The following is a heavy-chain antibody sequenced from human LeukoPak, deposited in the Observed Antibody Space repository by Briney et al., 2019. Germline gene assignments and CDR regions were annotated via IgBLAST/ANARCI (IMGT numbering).Heavy chain of an antibody. CDR3: TRDRGFYYFDY. V-gene: IGHV3-49*04. Sequence: GGPLRLSCTASGFTFGDYAMSWVRQAPGKGLEWVGFIRSKAYGGTTEYAASVKGRFTISRDDSKSIAYLQMNSLKTEDTAVYCCTRDRGFYYFDYWGQGTLVTVSS. D-gene: IGHD6-25*01. J-gene: IGHJ4*02. CDR2: IRSKAYGGTT. CDR1: GFTFGDYA.